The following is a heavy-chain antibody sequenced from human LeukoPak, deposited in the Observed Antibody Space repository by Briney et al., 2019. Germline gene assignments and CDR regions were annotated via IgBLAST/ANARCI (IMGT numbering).Heavy chain of an antibody. J-gene: IGHJ4*02. CDR3: AKEVSGSSWYYTPLFDY. Sequence: PGGTLRLSCAVSGFTFSSYGMSWVRQAPGKGLEWVSAISGSGGSTYYADSVKGRFTISRDNSKNTLYLQMNSLRAEDTAVYYCAKEVSGSSWYYTPLFDYWGQGTLGTVSA. CDR1: GFTFSSYG. V-gene: IGHV3-23*01. D-gene: IGHD6-13*01. CDR2: ISGSGGST.